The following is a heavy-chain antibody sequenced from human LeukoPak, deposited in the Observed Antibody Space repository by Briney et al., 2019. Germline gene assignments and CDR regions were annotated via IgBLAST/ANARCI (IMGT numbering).Heavy chain of an antibody. V-gene: IGHV4-38-2*02. Sequence: SETLSLTCTVSGYSINSGYYWGWIRQPPGKGLEWIGYIYYSGSTNYNPSLKSRVTISVDTSKNQFSLKLSSVTAADTAVYYCARATPWGSIAAAGTYWFDPWGQGTLVTVSS. D-gene: IGHD6-13*01. J-gene: IGHJ5*02. CDR3: ARATPWGSIAAAGTYWFDP. CDR2: IYYSGST. CDR1: GYSINSGYY.